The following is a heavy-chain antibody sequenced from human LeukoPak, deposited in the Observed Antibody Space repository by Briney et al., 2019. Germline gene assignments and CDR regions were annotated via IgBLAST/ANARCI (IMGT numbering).Heavy chain of an antibody. Sequence: ASVKVSCKASGYTFTGYYMHWVRQAPGQGLEWMGWINPNSGGTNYAQKFQGRVTMTRDTSISTAYMELSSLRSEDTAVYYCARVYGSGSTYYYYYMDVWGKGTTVTVSS. CDR1: GYTFTGYY. CDR2: INPNSGGT. V-gene: IGHV1-2*02. D-gene: IGHD3-10*01. J-gene: IGHJ6*03. CDR3: ARVYGSGSTYYYYYMDV.